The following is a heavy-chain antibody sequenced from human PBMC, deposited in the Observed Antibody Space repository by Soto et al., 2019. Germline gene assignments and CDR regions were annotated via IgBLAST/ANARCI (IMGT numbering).Heavy chain of an antibody. D-gene: IGHD2-15*01. CDR1: GFTFSSYA. J-gene: IGHJ4*02. CDR2: ISSNGGST. CDR3: VKGLYCSGGSCSDY. Sequence: GGSLRLSCSASGFTFSSYAMHWVRQAPGKGLEYVSAISSNGGSTYYADSVKGRFTISRDNSKNTLYLQMSSLRAEDTAVYYCVKGLYCSGGSCSDYWGQGTLVTVSS. V-gene: IGHV3-64D*08.